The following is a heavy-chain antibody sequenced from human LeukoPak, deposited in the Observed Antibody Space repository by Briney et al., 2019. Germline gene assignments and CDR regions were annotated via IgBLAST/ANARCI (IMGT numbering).Heavy chain of an antibody. CDR2: ISGSGSTI. D-gene: IGHD1-1*01. CDR1: GFTFSSYE. J-gene: IGHJ6*04. V-gene: IGHV3-48*03. CDR3: ARDQLQYYYGMDV. Sequence: PGGSLRLSCAASGFTFSSYEMNWVRQAPGKGLEWVSYISGSGSTIYYADSVKGRFTISRDNAKNSLYLQMNSLRAEDTAVYYCARDQLQYYYGMDVWGKGTTVTVSS.